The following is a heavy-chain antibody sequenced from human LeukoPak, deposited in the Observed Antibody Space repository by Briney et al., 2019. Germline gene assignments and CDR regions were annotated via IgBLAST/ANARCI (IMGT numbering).Heavy chain of an antibody. CDR2: IYSSGST. J-gene: IGHJ6*02. Sequence: SETLSLTCTVSGGSISSYYWSWIRQPPGKGLEWIGYIYSSGSTNYNPSLKSRLTISVDASKNQFSLKLSSVTAADTAVYYCARDWGYSYGAYYYYGMDVWGQGTTVTVSS. CDR1: GGSISSYY. V-gene: IGHV4-59*01. CDR3: ARDWGYSYGAYYYYGMDV. D-gene: IGHD5-18*01.